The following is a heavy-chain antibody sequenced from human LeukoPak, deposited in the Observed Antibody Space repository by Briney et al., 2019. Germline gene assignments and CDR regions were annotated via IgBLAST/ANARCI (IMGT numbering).Heavy chain of an antibody. CDR3: ASTYYDFWSGYHNWFDP. Sequence: PSQTLSLTCTVSGGSISSGGYYWSWIRQHPGKGLEWIGYIYYSGSTYYNPSLKSRVTISVDTSKNQFSLKPSSVTAADTAVYYCASTYYDFWSGYHNWFDPWGQGTLVTVSS. D-gene: IGHD3-3*01. J-gene: IGHJ5*02. V-gene: IGHV4-31*03. CDR2: IYYSGST. CDR1: GGSISSGGYY.